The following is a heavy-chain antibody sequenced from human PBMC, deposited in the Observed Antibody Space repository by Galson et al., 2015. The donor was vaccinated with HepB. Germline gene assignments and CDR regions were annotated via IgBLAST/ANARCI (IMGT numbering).Heavy chain of an antibody. Sequence: ETLSLTCAVYGGSFSGYSWTWIRQSPGKGLAWIGEINHGGTTNYNPSLKSRVSISVDTSKNQFSLKLYSVTAADTAVYYCARGRGASSGWGNYYYYGLDVWGQGTTVTVSS. CDR3: ARGRGASSGWGNYYYYGLDV. J-gene: IGHJ6*02. CDR2: INHGGTT. V-gene: IGHV4-34*01. D-gene: IGHD6-19*01. CDR1: GGSFSGYS.